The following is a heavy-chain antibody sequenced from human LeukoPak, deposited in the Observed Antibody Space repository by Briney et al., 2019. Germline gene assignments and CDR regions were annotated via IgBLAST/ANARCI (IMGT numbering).Heavy chain of an antibody. CDR3: TTYGSNIAEYFEH. CDR2: IVPPLGTA. J-gene: IGHJ1*01. V-gene: IGHV1-69*16. Sequence: SVKVSRKASGGIYRRYSITWVRQAPGQGLEWMGGIVPPLGTANYAQKFQGRVTITTDESTNTAYMELTSLTSEDAAVYYCTTYGSNIAEYFEHWGQGTLVTVSS. D-gene: IGHD4-23*01. CDR1: GGIYRRYS.